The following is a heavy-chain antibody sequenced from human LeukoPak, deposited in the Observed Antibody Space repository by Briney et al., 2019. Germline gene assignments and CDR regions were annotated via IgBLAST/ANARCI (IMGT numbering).Heavy chain of an antibody. J-gene: IGHJ4*02. CDR1: GFTFSSYA. Sequence: GSLRLSCAASGFTFSSYAMHWVRQAPGKGLEWVAVISYDGSNKYYADSVKGRFTISRDNSKNTLYLQMNSLRAEDTAVYYCARGAAMYSSSSFDYWGQGTLVTVSS. D-gene: IGHD6-6*01. CDR2: ISYDGSNK. CDR3: ARGAAMYSSSSFDY. V-gene: IGHV3-30-3*01.